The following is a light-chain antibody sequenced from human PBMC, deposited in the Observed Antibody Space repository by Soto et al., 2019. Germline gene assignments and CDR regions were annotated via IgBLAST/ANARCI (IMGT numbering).Light chain of an antibody. CDR2: DAS. CDR1: QDISKF. Sequence: DIKMTQSPSSLSASVGDRVSFTCHASQDISKFLNWYQHKPGQAPSLLIYDASKSQFGVPSRFSGSGSGTDFTFTISSMQPEDNAKYYCQQYDNRPFTFGPGTKVDIK. J-gene: IGKJ3*01. V-gene: IGKV1-33*01. CDR3: QQYDNRPFT.